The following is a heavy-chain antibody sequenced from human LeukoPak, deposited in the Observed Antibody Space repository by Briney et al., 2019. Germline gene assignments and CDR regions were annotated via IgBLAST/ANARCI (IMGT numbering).Heavy chain of an antibody. J-gene: IGHJ6*03. CDR2: INHSGST. CDR3: ARGRFEQWLAYYYYYYMDV. Sequence: NASETLSLTCAVYGGSFSGYYWSWIRQPPGKGLEWIGEINHSGSTNYNPSLKSRVTISVDTSKNQFSLKLSSVTAADTAVYYCARGRFEQWLAYYYYYYMDVWGKGTTVTVSS. V-gene: IGHV4-34*01. CDR1: GGSFSGYY. D-gene: IGHD6-19*01.